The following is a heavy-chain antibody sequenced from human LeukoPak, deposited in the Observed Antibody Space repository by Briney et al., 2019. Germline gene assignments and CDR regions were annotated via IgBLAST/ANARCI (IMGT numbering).Heavy chain of an antibody. Sequence: GGSLRLSCAASGFTFSSYGMLWVRQAPGKGLEWVAVISYDGSNKYYADSVKGRFTISRDNSKNTLYLQMNSLRAEDTAVYYCARGTGYSSSWGYYFDYWGQGTLVTVSS. CDR3: ARGTGYSSSWGYYFDY. V-gene: IGHV3-30*03. CDR2: ISYDGSNK. D-gene: IGHD6-13*01. J-gene: IGHJ4*02. CDR1: GFTFSSYG.